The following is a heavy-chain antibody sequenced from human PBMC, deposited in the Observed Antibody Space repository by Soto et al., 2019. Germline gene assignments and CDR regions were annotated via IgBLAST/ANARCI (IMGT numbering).Heavy chain of an antibody. D-gene: IGHD4-17*01. CDR3: ARGSGDYSPYYFDY. V-gene: IGHV1-69*12. CDR2: IIPIFGTA. CDR1: GGTFSSYA. Sequence: QVQLVQSGAEVKKPGSSVKVSCKASGGTFSSYAISWVRQAPGQGLEWMGGIIPIFGTANYAQKFQGRVTITADESTSTAYMGLSSLRSEDTAVYYCARGSGDYSPYYFDYWGQGTLVTVSS. J-gene: IGHJ4*02.